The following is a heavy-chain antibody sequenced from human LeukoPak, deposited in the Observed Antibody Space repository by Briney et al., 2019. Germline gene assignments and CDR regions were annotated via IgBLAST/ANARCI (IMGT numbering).Heavy chain of an antibody. CDR1: GVTFSSYV. Sequence: GGSLRLSCEASGVTFSSYVMSWVRQAPGKGPEWVSGISGSGGGTYYADSVKGRFAISRDNSKNTLYLQMNSLRAEDTAVYYCAKRLEWVVFGSFDYWGQGTLVTVSS. V-gene: IGHV3-23*01. D-gene: IGHD3-3*01. J-gene: IGHJ4*02. CDR2: ISGSGGGT. CDR3: AKRLEWVVFGSFDY.